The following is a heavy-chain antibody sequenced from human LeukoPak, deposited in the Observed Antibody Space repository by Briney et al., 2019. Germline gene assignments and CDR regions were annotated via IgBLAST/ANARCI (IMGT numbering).Heavy chain of an antibody. CDR3: ARDREGIVVFDAFDI. D-gene: IGHD3-22*01. J-gene: IGHJ3*02. V-gene: IGHV3-30*04. CDR1: GFTFSSYV. Sequence: PGRSLRLSCAASGFTFSSYVMHWVRQAPGKGLECVAVISYDGSNKYYADSVKGRFTIPRDNPKNTLYLQMNSLRAEDTAVYYCARDREGIVVFDAFDIWGQGTMVTVSS. CDR2: ISYDGSNK.